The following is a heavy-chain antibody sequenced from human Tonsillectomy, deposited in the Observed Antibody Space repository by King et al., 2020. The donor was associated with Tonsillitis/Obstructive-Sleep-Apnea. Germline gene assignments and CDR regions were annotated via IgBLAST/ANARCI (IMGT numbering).Heavy chain of an antibody. Sequence: VQLVESGGGLVKPGRSLRLSCTASGFTFGDYAMSWFRQAPGKGLEWVGFIRSKAYGGTTEYAASVKGRFTISRDDSKSIAYLQMNSLKTEDTAVYYCTRGGVPAANYYYYYMDVWGKGTTVTVSS. CDR1: GFTFGDYA. CDR2: IRSKAYGGTT. V-gene: IGHV3-49*05. J-gene: IGHJ6*03. CDR3: TRGGVPAANYYYYYMDV. D-gene: IGHD2-2*01.